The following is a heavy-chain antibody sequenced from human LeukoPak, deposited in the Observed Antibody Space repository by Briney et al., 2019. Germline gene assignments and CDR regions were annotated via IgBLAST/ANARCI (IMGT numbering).Heavy chain of an antibody. CDR2: IYYSGST. J-gene: IGHJ2*01. D-gene: IGHD3-22*01. CDR1: GCSISSGGYS. V-gene: IGHV4-31*03. CDR3: ARESYYYDSSGYWYFDL. Sequence: SETLSVTCTVSGCSISSGGYSWSWIHQHPGKCLEWLRYIYYSGSTYYNPSLKSRVTISVDTSKNQFSLKLSSVTAADTAVYYCARESYYYDSSGYWYFDLWGRGTLVTVSS.